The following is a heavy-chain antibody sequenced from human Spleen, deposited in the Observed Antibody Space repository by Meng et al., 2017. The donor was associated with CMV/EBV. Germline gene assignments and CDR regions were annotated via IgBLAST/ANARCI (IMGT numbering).Heavy chain of an antibody. V-gene: IGHV3-53*01. CDR2: IYSSGTT. J-gene: IGHJ6*02. Sequence: GGSLRLSCAASGFSVSNNYLNWVRQAPGKGLEWVSVIYSSGTTCYADSVMGRFTISRDQSKNTLYLQMNSLRVEDTAMYYCARGYCSSSACYWEYGMDVWGQGTTVTVSS. D-gene: IGHD2-2*01. CDR1: GFSVSNNY. CDR3: ARGYCSSSACYWEYGMDV.